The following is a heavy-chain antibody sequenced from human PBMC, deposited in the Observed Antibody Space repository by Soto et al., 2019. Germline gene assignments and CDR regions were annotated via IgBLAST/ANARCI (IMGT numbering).Heavy chain of an antibody. CDR3: ARVSGIYYYGMDV. CDR1: GGSFSGYY. CDR2: INHSGST. Sequence: QVQLQQWGAGLLKPSETLSLTCAVYGGSFSGYYWSWIRQPPGKGLEWIGEINHSGSTNYNPSLTSRVTISVDTSTNQVSLKLSSVTAADTAVYYCARVSGIYYYGMDVWGQGTTVTVSS. D-gene: IGHD3-10*01. V-gene: IGHV4-34*01. J-gene: IGHJ6*02.